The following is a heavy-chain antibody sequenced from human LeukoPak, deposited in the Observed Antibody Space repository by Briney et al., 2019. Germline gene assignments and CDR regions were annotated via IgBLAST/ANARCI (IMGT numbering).Heavy chain of an antibody. CDR2: IWYDGSNK. D-gene: IGHD4-17*01. V-gene: IGHV3-33*01. CDR1: GFTFSSYG. Sequence: GGSLRLSCAASGFTFSSYGMHWVRQAPGKGLEWVAVIWYDGSNKYYADSVKGRFTISRDNSKNTLYLQMNSLRAGDTAVYYCASDYGGNSDYWGQGTLVTVSS. J-gene: IGHJ4*02. CDR3: ASDYGGNSDY.